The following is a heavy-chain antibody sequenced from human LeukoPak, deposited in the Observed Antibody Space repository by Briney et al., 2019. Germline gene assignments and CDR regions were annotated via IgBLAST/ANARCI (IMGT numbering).Heavy chain of an antibody. CDR2: IPYSGSA. Sequence: PSETLSLTCAVSGDSISSSSYFWGWIRQPPGKGLEWIGSIPYSGSASYNPSLKSRVIISIDTSKNQFSLEVRSVTAADTAVYYCARPARDGNYYYWGQGTLVTVSS. J-gene: IGHJ4*02. V-gene: IGHV4-39*01. CDR3: ARPARDGNYYY. CDR1: GDSISSSSYF. D-gene: IGHD1-26*01.